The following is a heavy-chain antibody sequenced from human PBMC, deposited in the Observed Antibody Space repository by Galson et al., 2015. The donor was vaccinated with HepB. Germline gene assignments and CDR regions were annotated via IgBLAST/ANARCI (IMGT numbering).Heavy chain of an antibody. CDR2: ISAYNGNT. CDR1: GYTFTSYG. D-gene: IGHD6-13*01. J-gene: IGHJ6*02. CDR3: ARTPPSSSPWGPYYYYYYGMDV. V-gene: IGHV1-18*01. Sequence: SCKASGYTFTSYGISWVRQAPGQGLEWMGWISAYNGNTNYAQKLQGRVTMTTDTSTSTAYMELRSLRSDDTAVYYCARTPPSSSPWGPYYYYYYGMDVWGQGTTVTVSS.